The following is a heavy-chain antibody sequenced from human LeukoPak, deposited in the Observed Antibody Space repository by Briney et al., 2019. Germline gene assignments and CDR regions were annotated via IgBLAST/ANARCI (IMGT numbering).Heavy chain of an antibody. V-gene: IGHV1-46*01. D-gene: IGHD3-22*01. J-gene: IGHJ4*02. CDR2: INPSGGST. CDR1: GYTFTSYY. CDR3: ARDLHSATTDSSGYYRQKDLFDY. Sequence: ASVKVSCKASGYTFTSYYMHWVRQAPGQGLEWMGIINPSGGSTSYAQKFQGRVTMTRDTSTSTVYMELSSLRSEDTAVYYCARDLHSATTDSSGYYRQKDLFDYWGKGTLVTVSS.